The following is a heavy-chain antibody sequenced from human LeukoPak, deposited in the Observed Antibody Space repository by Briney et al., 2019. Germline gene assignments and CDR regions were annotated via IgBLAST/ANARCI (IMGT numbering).Heavy chain of an antibody. CDR3: ARRGIISSGRAFDI. CDR1: GGSISSYY. CDR2: IYSSGNT. D-gene: IGHD6-6*01. Sequence: PSGTLSLTCTVSGGSISSYYWSWIRQPAGKGLEWIGRIYSSGNTNYNPSLRSRVTMSVDTSKNQFSLKLSFVTAADTAVYYCARRGIISSGRAFDIWGQGTMVTVPS. V-gene: IGHV4-4*07. J-gene: IGHJ3*02.